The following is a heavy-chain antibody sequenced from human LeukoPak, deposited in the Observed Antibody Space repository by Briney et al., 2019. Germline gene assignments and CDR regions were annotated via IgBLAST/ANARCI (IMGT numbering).Heavy chain of an antibody. D-gene: IGHD3-10*01. V-gene: IGHV3-23*01. CDR2: ITPSGGST. CDR3: AKKYASGIHGFDY. J-gene: IGHJ4*02. Sequence: PGGSLSLPCAASGFTYSSYAMSWARQARGKGLEWVSGITPSGGSTYDADSVKGRFTISRDNSKNTLYLQMNSLRVEDTAVYYCAKKYASGIHGFDYWGQGTLVTVSS. CDR1: GFTYSSYA.